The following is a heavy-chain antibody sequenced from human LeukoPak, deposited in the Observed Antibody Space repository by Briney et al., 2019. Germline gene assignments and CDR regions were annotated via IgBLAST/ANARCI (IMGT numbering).Heavy chain of an antibody. D-gene: IGHD3-22*01. CDR2: IKSRADGGTT. V-gene: IGHV3-15*01. CDR1: GFTFNNAR. CDR3: TTQIVVVTSLVH. J-gene: IGHJ4*02. Sequence: GGSLRLSCAASGFTFNNARMSWVRQAPGKGLEWVGRIKSRADGGTTDYAAPVKGRFTFSRDDSKNTLYLQMNSLKTEDTAVYYCTTQIVVVTSLVHWGQGTLVTVSS.